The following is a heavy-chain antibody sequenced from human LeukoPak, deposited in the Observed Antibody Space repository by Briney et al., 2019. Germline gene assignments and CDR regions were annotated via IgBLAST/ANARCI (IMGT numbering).Heavy chain of an antibody. CDR1: GGSISSGGYS. CDR3: ARGVDTAMANYFDY. V-gene: IGHV4-30-2*01. J-gene: IGHJ4*02. D-gene: IGHD5-18*01. CDR2: IYHSGST. Sequence: PSQTLSLTCAVSGGSISSGGYSWSWIRQPPGKGLEWIGYIYHSGSTYYNPSLTSRVTISVDRSKNQFSLKLSPVTAADTAVYYCARGVDTAMANYFDYWGQGTLVTVSS.